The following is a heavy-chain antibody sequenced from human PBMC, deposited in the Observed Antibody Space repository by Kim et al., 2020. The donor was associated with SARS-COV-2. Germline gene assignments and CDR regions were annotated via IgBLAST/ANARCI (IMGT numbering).Heavy chain of an antibody. CDR1: GGSINSYY. D-gene: IGHD6-13*01. Sequence: SETLSLTCNVSGGSINSYYWNWIRQPPWKGLEWIGYLYNSGSTDYNPSLKSRVIISVDTSKKQLSLKLSSVTAADTAVYYCARGGAAAGSQWYLDLWGRGTLVTVSS. CDR2: LYNSGST. J-gene: IGHJ2*01. V-gene: IGHV4-59*01. CDR3: ARGGAAAGSQWYLDL.